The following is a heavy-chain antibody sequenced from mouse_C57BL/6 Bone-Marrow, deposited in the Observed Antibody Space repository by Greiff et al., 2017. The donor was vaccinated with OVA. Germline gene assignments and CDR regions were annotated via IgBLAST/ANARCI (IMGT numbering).Heavy chain of an antibody. Sequence: QVQLPQSGPEPVKPGASVKTFRQASGYALSSSRMNWVKPRPGTGLEWVGRIYPGDGDTNDNGKFKGKATLTADKSSSTAYMQLSSLTSEDAAVYFCASLALGYFDVWGTGTTVTVSS. CDR2: IYPGDGDT. V-gene: IGHV1-82*01. CDR1: GYALSSSR. J-gene: IGHJ1*03. CDR3: ASLALGYFDV.